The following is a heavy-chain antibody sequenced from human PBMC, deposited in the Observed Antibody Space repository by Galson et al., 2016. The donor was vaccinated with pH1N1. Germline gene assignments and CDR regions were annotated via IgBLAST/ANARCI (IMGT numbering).Heavy chain of an antibody. V-gene: IGHV1-18*01. J-gene: IGHJ5*02. CDR3: ARGKGYMLPYTWFDP. D-gene: IGHD1-1*01. Sequence: SVKVSCKASGYFFSNYGVSWVRQAPGQGLQWMGWISGYTGNTRYLQNFQDRVTMTVDTSTSTAYMELSSLTSDDSAVYYCARGKGYMLPYTWFDPWGQGTLVIVSS. CDR1: GYFFSNYG. CDR2: ISGYTGNT.